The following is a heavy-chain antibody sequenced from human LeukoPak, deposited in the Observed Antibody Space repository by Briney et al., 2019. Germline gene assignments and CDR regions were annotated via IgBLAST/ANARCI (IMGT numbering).Heavy chain of an antibody. CDR2: ISSSGSTI. CDR3: AGDDPHYYYMDV. J-gene: IGHJ6*03. Sequence: PGGSLRLSCAASGFTFSSYEMNWVRQAPGKGLEWVSYISSSGSTIYYADSVKGRFTISRDNAKNSLYLQMNSLRAEDTAVYYCAGDDPHYYYMDVWGKGTTVTISS. CDR1: GFTFSSYE. V-gene: IGHV3-48*03.